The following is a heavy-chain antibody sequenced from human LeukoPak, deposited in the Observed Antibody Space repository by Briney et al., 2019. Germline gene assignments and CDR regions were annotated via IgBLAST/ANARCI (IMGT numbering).Heavy chain of an antibody. Sequence: GGSLRLSCAAFGFTFSSHGMRWVRQTPGKGREWVAFIRHDGSYQQYVDSVKGRFTVSRDNSKDMVYLQMNSLRTEDTAVYYCAKNRDSSDYPRDFDFWGQGTLVTVSS. D-gene: IGHD3-22*01. V-gene: IGHV3-30*02. CDR1: GFTFSSHG. CDR2: IRHDGSYQ. J-gene: IGHJ4*02. CDR3: AKNRDSSDYPRDFDF.